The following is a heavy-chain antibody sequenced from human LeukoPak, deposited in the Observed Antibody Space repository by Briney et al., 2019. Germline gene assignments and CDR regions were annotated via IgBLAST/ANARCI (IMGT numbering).Heavy chain of an antibody. V-gene: IGHV3-23*01. CDR3: AREGITVSHDLDY. J-gene: IGHJ4*02. CDR1: GFTFSSYA. Sequence: GGSLRLSCEASGFTFSSYAMGWVRRAPGKGLEWVSVTSESGGSTHYADSVKGRFTIYRDNSKNTLYLQMNSLRAEDTAVYYCAREGITVSHDLDYWGQGTLVTVSS. D-gene: IGHD3-16*01. CDR2: TSESGGST.